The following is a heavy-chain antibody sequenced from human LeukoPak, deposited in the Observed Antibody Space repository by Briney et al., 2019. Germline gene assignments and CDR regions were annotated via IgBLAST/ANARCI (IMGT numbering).Heavy chain of an antibody. D-gene: IGHD1-26*01. Sequence: PSETLSLTCTVSGYSISRDYYWGWIRQSPGKGLEWIGSLYHGGITFYNRSIKGRVTMTADMSKNQFPLKLSSVTDADTALYYCVRDFSGSYYFDYWGQGMLVTVSS. J-gene: IGHJ4*02. CDR3: VRDFSGSYYFDY. CDR2: LYHGGIT. CDR1: GYSISRDYY. V-gene: IGHV4-38-2*02.